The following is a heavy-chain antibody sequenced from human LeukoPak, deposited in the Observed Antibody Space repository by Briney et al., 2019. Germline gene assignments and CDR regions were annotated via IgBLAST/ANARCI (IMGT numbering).Heavy chain of an antibody. Sequence: SETLSLTCTVSGGSVSSYYWSWIRQPPGKGLEWIGYIYTSGSTNYNPSLKSRVTISVDTSKNQFSLKLSSVTAADTAVYYCARPGSSWYNGGYYMDVWGKGTTVTVSS. D-gene: IGHD6-13*01. CDR2: IYTSGST. CDR3: ARPGSSWYNGGYYMDV. J-gene: IGHJ6*03. CDR1: GGSVSSYY. V-gene: IGHV4-4*09.